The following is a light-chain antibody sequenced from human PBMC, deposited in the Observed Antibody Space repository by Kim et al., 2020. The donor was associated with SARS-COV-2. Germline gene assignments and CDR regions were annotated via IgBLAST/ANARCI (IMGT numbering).Light chain of an antibody. J-gene: IGLJ3*02. CDR3: NSYTSSISLV. Sequence: QSALTQPASVSGSPGQSITISCTGTSSDVGTYNYVSWYQQHPGKPPKLIIYGINNRPSGVPNRFSGSKSGNTASLTISGLQAEDEADYYCNSYTSSISLVFGGGTQLTVL. CDR2: GIN. V-gene: IGLV2-14*03. CDR1: SSDVGTYNY.